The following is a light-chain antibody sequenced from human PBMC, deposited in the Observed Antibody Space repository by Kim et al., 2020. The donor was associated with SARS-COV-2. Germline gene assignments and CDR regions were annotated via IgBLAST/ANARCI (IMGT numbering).Light chain of an antibody. CDR3: QQYAVYSYT. CDR1: QSITSR. J-gene: IGKJ2*01. CDR2: DAS. V-gene: IGKV1-5*01. Sequence: DIQMTQSPSTLSASVGDRVTITCRASQSITSRLAWYQQKPGKAPKLLIYDASTLESGVPSRFSGGGSGTEFSLTISSLQPDDFATYYCQQYAVYSYTFGQGTKLEI.